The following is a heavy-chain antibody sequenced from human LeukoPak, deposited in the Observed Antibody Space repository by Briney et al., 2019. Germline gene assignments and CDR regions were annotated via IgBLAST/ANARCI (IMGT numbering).Heavy chain of an antibody. D-gene: IGHD3-10*01. CDR2: ISSSSSTI. CDR1: GFTFSSYS. Sequence: GGSLRLSCAASGFTFSSYSMNWVRQAPGKGLEWVSYISSSSSTIYYADSVKGRFTISRDNAKNSLYLQMNSLRAEDTAVYYCAPSLKRWFGALSWGQGTWSPSPQ. CDR3: APSLKRWFGALS. J-gene: IGHJ4*02. V-gene: IGHV3-48*01.